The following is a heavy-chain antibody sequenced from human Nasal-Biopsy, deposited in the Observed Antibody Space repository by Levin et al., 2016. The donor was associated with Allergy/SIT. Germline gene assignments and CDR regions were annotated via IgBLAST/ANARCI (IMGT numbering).Heavy chain of an antibody. J-gene: IGHJ4*02. Sequence: GESLKISCSASGFRFSDYPMHWARQAPGKGVEYISSINNDGSNTYYADSAKGRFTVSRDNSKNTVYLQMNSLTFEDTAVYYCVRDVGNIPINHFDLWGQGVLVTVSS. CDR3: VRDVGNIPINHFDL. CDR2: INNDGSNT. D-gene: IGHD1-26*01. CDR1: GFRFSDYP. V-gene: IGHV3-64*04.